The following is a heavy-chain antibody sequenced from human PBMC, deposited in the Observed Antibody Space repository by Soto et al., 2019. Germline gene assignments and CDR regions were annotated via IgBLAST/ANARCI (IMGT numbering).Heavy chain of an antibody. CDR1: GFTFSSYW. CDR3: ARAGDYSNPSGMDV. CDR2: IKQDGSEK. D-gene: IGHD4-4*01. J-gene: IGHJ6*02. V-gene: IGHV3-7*01. Sequence: EVQLVESGGGLVQPGGSLRLSCAASGFTFSSYWMSWVRQAPGKGLEWVANIKQDGSEKYYVDSVKGRFTISSDNAKNSLYLQMNSLRAEDTAVYYCARAGDYSNPSGMDVWGQGTTVTVSS.